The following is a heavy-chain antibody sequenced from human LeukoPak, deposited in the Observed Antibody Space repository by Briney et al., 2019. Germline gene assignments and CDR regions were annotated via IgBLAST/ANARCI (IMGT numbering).Heavy chain of an antibody. V-gene: IGHV3-30*18. CDR3: AKDRTNCSSTSCRYPYYYYYYMDV. J-gene: IGHJ6*03. D-gene: IGHD2-2*01. CDR2: ISYDGSNK. CDR1: GFTFSSYG. Sequence: PGGSLRLSCAASGFTFSSYGMHWVRQAPGKGLEWVAVISYDGSNKYYADSVKGRFTISRDNSKNTLYLQMNSLRAEDTAVYYCAKDRTNCSSTSCRYPYYYYYYMDVWGKGTTVTVSS.